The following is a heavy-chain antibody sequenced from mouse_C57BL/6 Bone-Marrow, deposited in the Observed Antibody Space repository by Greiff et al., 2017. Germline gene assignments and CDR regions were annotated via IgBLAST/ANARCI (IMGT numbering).Heavy chain of an antibody. V-gene: IGHV5-15*04. CDR1: GFTFSDYG. Sequence: EVKLVESGGGLVQPGGSLKLSCAASGFTFSDYGMAWVRQAPRKGPEWVAFISNLAYSIYYADTVTGRFTISRENAKNTLYLEMSSLRSEDTAMYYCARQETAQATAWFAYWGQGTLVTVSA. J-gene: IGHJ3*01. CDR2: ISNLAYSI. CDR3: ARQETAQATAWFAY. D-gene: IGHD3-2*02.